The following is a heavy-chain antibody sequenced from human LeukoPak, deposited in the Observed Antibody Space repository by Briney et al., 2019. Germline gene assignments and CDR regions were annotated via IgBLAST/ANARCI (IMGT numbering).Heavy chain of an antibody. CDR2: ISTDGSTT. CDR1: GFTFSSYW. Sequence: GGSLRLYCAASGFTFSSYWMHWVRQAPGKGLVWVSRISTDGSTTTYADSVKGRFTISRDNAKNTLYLQMNSLRAEDTAVYFCVRAEMQLGYCTRTSCLFDYWGQGTLVTVSS. D-gene: IGHD2-2*01. CDR3: VRAEMQLGYCTRTSCLFDY. V-gene: IGHV3-74*01. J-gene: IGHJ4*02.